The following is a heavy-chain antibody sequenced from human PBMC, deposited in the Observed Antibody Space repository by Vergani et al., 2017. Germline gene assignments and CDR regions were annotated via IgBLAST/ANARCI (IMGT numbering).Heavy chain of an antibody. V-gene: IGHV3-30*02. J-gene: IGHJ6*02. D-gene: IGHD6-6*01. CDR2: IRYDGSNK. CDR3: AKSAIGRLIPSSSLMDV. CDR1: GFTFSSYG. Sequence: QVQLVESGGGVVQPGGSLRLSCAASGFTFSSYGTHWVRQAPGKGLEWVAFIRYDGSNKYYADSVTGRFTIARDNSKNTLYLQINSLRAEDTAVYYCAKSAIGRLIPSSSLMDVWGHGTSVTVSS.